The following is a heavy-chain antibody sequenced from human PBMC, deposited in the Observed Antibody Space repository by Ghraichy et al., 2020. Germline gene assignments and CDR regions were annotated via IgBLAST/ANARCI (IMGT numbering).Heavy chain of an antibody. CDR2: IKQDGSEK. CDR3: ARLGTVFGVVIPPPDY. D-gene: IGHD3-3*01. J-gene: IGHJ4*02. V-gene: IGHV3-7*01. Sequence: GGSLRLSCAASGFTFSSYWMSWVRQAPGKGLEWVANIKQDGSEKYYVDSVKGRFTISRDNAKNSLYLQMNSLRAEDTAVYYCARLGTVFGVVIPPPDYWGQGTLVTVSS. CDR1: GFTFSSYW.